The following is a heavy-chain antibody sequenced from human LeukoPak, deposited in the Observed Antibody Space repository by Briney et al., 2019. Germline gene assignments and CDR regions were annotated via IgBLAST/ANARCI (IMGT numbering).Heavy chain of an antibody. J-gene: IGHJ4*02. Sequence: SGPTLVNPTQTLTLTCTFSGFSLSTSGVGVGWIRQPPGKALEWLALIYWDDDKRYSPSLKSRLTITKDTSKNQVVLTMTNMDPVDTATYYCARWINYYDSSGYHRYYFDYWGQGTLVTVSS. CDR2: IYWDDDK. CDR1: GFSLSTSGVG. D-gene: IGHD3-22*01. V-gene: IGHV2-5*02. CDR3: ARWINYYDSSGYHRYYFDY.